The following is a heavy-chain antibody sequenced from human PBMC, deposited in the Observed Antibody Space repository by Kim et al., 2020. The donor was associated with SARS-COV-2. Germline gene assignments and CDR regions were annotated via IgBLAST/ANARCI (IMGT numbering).Heavy chain of an antibody. CDR3: ARLGSSGWLTFDY. J-gene: IGHJ4*02. D-gene: IGHD6-19*01. Sequence: ASVKVSCKASGYTFTGYYMHWVRQAPGQGLEWMGWINPNSGGTNYAQKFQGWVTMTRDTSISTAYMELSRLRSDDTAVYYCARLGSSGWLTFDYWGQGTLVTVSS. V-gene: IGHV1-2*04. CDR2: INPNSGGT. CDR1: GYTFTGYY.